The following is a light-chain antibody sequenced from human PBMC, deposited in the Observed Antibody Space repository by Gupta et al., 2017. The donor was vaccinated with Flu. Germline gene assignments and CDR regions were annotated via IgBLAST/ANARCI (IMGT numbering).Light chain of an antibody. CDR3: SSCTSSTTLV. CDR1: SSDIGSYKY. V-gene: IGLV2-14*01. J-gene: IGLJ2*01. Sequence: SALTQPPPLSGSPAQSITISCTGTSSDIGSYKYVSWYQQHPGKAPQLLIYDVTNRPSGVSTRFSGSKSGDTASLTISGLQAEDEADYYCSSCTSSTTLVFGGGTRLTVL. CDR2: DVT.